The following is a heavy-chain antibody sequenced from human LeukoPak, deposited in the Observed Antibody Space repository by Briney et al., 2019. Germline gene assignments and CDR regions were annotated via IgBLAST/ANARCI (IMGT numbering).Heavy chain of an antibody. Sequence: PSETLSLTCTVSGGSIAYTSSYWGWIRQPPGKGLEWIGSIYYSGGTYYNPSLKSRVTISVDTSKNQFSLKLSSVTAADTAVYYCARDGYSSSWYTIHAFDIWGQGTMVTVSS. CDR3: ARDGYSSSWYTIHAFDI. J-gene: IGHJ3*02. D-gene: IGHD6-13*01. CDR1: GGSIAYTSSY. V-gene: IGHV4-39*07. CDR2: IYYSGGT.